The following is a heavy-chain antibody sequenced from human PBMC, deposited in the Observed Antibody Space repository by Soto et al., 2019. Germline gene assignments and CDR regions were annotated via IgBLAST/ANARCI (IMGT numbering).Heavy chain of an antibody. CDR3: VTIGDNGGWYNH. V-gene: IGHV3-7*01. J-gene: IGHJ5*02. CDR2: IKQDGSEK. D-gene: IGHD3-16*01. CDR1: GFTFSNYW. Sequence: PGGSLRLSCAASGFTFSNYWMSWVRQAPGKGLEWVASIKQDGSEKHYVDSVKGRFTISRDNAKDSLYLQMNSLRADDTAVYYCVTIGDNGGWYNHWGQGTLVTVSS.